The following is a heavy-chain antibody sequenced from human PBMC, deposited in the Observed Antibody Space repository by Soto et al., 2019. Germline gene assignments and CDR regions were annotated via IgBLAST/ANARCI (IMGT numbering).Heavy chain of an antibody. CDR1: RFTFSSYS. V-gene: IGHV3-48*01. CDR3: AKSAYDSSGYYRDFDY. Sequence: GGSLRLSCAASRFTFSSYSMNWVRQAPGKGLEWVSDIDISSSTIYYADSVKGRFTISRDNAKNSLYLQMNSLRAEDTAVYYCAKSAYDSSGYYRDFDYWGQGTLVTVSS. CDR2: IDISSSTI. D-gene: IGHD3-22*01. J-gene: IGHJ4*02.